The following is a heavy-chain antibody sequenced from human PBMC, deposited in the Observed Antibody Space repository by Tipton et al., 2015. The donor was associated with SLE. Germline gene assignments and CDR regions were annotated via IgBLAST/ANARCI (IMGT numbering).Heavy chain of an antibody. D-gene: IGHD5-12*01. J-gene: IGHJ5*02. CDR1: GDSIGSGSYY. CDR2: IHTSGAT. V-gene: IGHV4-61*09. CDR3: ARDRYAGYDPLYNWFDP. Sequence: TLSLTCSVSGDSIGSGSYYWNWIRQPAGKGLEWIGHIHTSGATNNNPSLKSRVTISLDTSKNQFSLKLNSVTAADTAVYYCARDRYAGYDPLYNWFDPWGQGTLVTVSS.